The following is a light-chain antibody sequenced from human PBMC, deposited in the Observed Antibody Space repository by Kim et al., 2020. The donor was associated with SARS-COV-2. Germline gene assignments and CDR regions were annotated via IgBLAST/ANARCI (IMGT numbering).Light chain of an antibody. CDR3: QQSNDWPPLT. CDR1: QTSNNK. CDR2: DAT. J-gene: IGKJ1*01. Sequence: PGERATRACRASQTSNNKLVWYQQKPGQAPRLLIYDATTRATGVPARFIGSGSETDFTRTISSLQSEDVAVYYCQQSNDWPPLTFGQGTKVDIK. V-gene: IGKV3-15*01.